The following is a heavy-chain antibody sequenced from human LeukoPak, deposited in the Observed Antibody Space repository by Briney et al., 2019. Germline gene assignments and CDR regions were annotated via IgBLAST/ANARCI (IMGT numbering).Heavy chain of an antibody. D-gene: IGHD6-6*01. CDR1: GGSISSSSYY. V-gene: IGHV4-39*07. J-gene: IGHJ3*02. CDR3: ARSSSNAWGAFDI. Sequence: SETLSLTCTVSGGSISSSSYYWGWIRQPPGKGLEWIGDIYHSGSTNYNPSLKSPVTISVDKSKNQFSLRLSSVTAADTAVYYCARSSSNAWGAFDIWGQGTMVTVSS. CDR2: IYHSGST.